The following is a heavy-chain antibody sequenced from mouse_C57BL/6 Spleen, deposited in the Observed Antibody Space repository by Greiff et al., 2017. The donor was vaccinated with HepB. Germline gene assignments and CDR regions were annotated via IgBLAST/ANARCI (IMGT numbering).Heavy chain of an antibody. Sequence: VHVKQSGPELVKPGASVKIPCKASGYTFTDYNMDWVKQSHGKSLEWIGDINPNNGGTIYNQKFKGKATLTVDKSSSTAYMELRSLTSEDTAVYYCARYDYDEGYAMDYWGQGTSVTVSS. CDR3: ARYDYDEGYAMDY. D-gene: IGHD2-4*01. CDR2: INPNNGGT. CDR1: GYTFTDYN. V-gene: IGHV1-18*01. J-gene: IGHJ4*01.